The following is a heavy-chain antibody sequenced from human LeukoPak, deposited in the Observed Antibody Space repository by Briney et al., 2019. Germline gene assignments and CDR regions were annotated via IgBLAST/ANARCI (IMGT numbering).Heavy chain of an antibody. Sequence: GASVKVSCKASGYTFTDYYIHWVRQAPGQGLEWMGWINPNTGATNYAQWFQGRVTMTRDTSISTAYMELSSLRSEDTAVYYCARETGGDYYYYYYMDVWGKGTTVTVSS. J-gene: IGHJ6*03. V-gene: IGHV1-2*02. D-gene: IGHD1-26*01. CDR2: INPNTGAT. CDR3: ARETGGDYYYYYYMDV. CDR1: GYTFTDYY.